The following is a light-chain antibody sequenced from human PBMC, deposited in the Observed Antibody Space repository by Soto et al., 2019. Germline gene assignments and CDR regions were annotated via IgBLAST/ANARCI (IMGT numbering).Light chain of an antibody. CDR1: RSNIGNNF. V-gene: IGLV1-51*01. Sequence: QSVLTQPPSVSAAPGQEVTISCSGSRSNIGNNFVSWYQQFPGTAPKLLIYDNYKRTSGITDRISGSKSGTSATLGITGLQAGDAADYYCGTWDSSLNGYVFGPGTKLHRP. CDR3: GTWDSSLNGYV. CDR2: DNY. J-gene: IGLJ1*01.